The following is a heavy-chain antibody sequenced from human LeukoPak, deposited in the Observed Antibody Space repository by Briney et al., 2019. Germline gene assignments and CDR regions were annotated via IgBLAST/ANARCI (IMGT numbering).Heavy chain of an antibody. V-gene: IGHV3-9*01. J-gene: IGHJ3*02. D-gene: IGHD6-13*01. CDR2: ISWNSGSI. CDR3: AKDIQYSSSWPAGAFDI. CDR1: GFTFDDYA. Sequence: PGGSLRLSCAASGFTFDDYAMHWVRQAPGKGLEWVSGISWNSGSIGYADSVKGRFTISRDNAKNSLYLQMNSLRAEDTALYYCAKDIQYSSSWPAGAFDIWGQGTMVTVSS.